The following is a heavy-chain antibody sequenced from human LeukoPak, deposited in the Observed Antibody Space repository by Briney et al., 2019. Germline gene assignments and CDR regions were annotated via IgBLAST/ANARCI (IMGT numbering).Heavy chain of an antibody. J-gene: IGHJ5*02. CDR1: GYTFTSYG. CDR3: ARDRGGLRYFDWLSWFDP. D-gene: IGHD3-9*01. V-gene: IGHV1-18*01. Sequence: ASVTVSCKASGYTFTSYGISWVRQAPGQGLEWMGWISAYNGNTNYAQKLQGRVTMTTVTSTSTAYMELRSLRSDDTAVYYCARDRGGLRYFDWLSWFDPWGQGTLVTVSS. CDR2: ISAYNGNT.